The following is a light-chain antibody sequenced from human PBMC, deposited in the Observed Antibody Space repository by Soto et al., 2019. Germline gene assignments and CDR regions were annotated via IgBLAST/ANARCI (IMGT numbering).Light chain of an antibody. CDR2: DAS. V-gene: IGKV1-33*01. J-gene: IGKJ4*01. Sequence: DIQMTQSPSSLSASVGDRVTITCQASQGINTYLNWYQQKPGKAPNLLIYDASNLQTGVPARFSGSGSGTHFTFTISSLQPEDSATYYCQQYNNPALTFGGGTKVEIK. CDR1: QGINTY. CDR3: QQYNNPALT.